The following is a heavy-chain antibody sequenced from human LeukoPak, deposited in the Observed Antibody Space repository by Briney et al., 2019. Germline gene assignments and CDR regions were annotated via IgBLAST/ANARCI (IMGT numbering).Heavy chain of an antibody. J-gene: IGHJ6*03. Sequence: ASVKVSCKASGYTFTSYDINWVRQATGQGLEWMGWMNPNSGNTGYAQKFQGRVTMTRNTSISTAYMELSSLRSEDTAVYFFARGRRGWYDNYNYYYMDGWGKGTTVTVSS. D-gene: IGHD6-19*01. CDR3: ARGRRGWYDNYNYYYMDG. CDR1: GYTFTSYD. CDR2: MNPNSGNT. V-gene: IGHV1-8*01.